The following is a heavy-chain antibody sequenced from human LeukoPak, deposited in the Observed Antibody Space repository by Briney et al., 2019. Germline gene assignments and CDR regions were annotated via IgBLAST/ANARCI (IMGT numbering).Heavy chain of an antibody. CDR2: INPNSGGT. V-gene: IGHV1-2*02. CDR1: GYTFTGYY. D-gene: IGHD6-13*01. J-gene: IGHJ4*02. CDR3: ARGTLSWPPYFDY. Sequence: ASVKVSCKASGYTFTGYYMHWVRQAPGQGLEWMGWINPNSGGTNYAQKFQGRVTMTRDTSISTAYMELSSLRSEDTAVYYCARGTLSWPPYFDYWGQGTLVTVSS.